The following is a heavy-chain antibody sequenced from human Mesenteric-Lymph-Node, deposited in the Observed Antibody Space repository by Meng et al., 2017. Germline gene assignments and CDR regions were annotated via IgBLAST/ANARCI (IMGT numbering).Heavy chain of an antibody. D-gene: IGHD5-12*01. CDR1: GYTFTSYA. V-gene: IGHV1-3*01. CDR3: ARDRYGIVATPFDY. J-gene: IGHJ4*02. CDR2: INAGNGNT. Sequence: ASVKVSCKASGYTFTSYAMHWVRQAPGQRLEWMGWINAGNGNTKYSQKFQGRVTITRDTSASTAYMELSSLRSEDTAVYYCARDRYGIVATPFDYWGQGTLVTVSS.